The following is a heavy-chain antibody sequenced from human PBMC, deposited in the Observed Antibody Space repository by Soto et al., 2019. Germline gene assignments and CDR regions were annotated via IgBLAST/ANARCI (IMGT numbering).Heavy chain of an antibody. D-gene: IGHD3-3*02. CDR1: GFDFSNYA. CDR2: ISGTAHAT. V-gene: IGHV3-23*01. CDR3: VKDAPQPFSD. Sequence: EVQLLESGGGLVQPGGSLRISCAASGFDFSNYAMSWVRQAPGKGLEWVSAISGTAHATYYAASVKGRFTISRDNSKNTLYLQMNSPRGEDTAVYFCVKDAPQPFSDWGQGTLVTVSS. J-gene: IGHJ4*02.